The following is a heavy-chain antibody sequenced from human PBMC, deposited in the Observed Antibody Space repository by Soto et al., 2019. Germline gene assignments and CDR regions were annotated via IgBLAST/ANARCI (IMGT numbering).Heavy chain of an antibody. D-gene: IGHD1-1*01. Sequence: PGGSVRLSCAASGFTFSSYSMNWVRQAPGKGLEWVSYISSSSSTIYYADSVKGRFTISRDNAKNSLYLQMNSLRAEDTAVYYCARVRVPDRHHYYYYGMDVWGQGTTVTVSS. CDR3: ARVRVPDRHHYYYYGMDV. J-gene: IGHJ6*02. CDR1: GFTFSSYS. V-gene: IGHV3-48*01. CDR2: ISSSSSTI.